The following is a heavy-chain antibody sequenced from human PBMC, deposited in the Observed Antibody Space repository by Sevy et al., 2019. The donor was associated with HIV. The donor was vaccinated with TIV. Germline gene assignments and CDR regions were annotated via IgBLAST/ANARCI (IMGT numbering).Heavy chain of an antibody. CDR1: GFTFSTYA. Sequence: GGSLRLSCAASGFTFSTYAMSWVRQAPGKGLECVSGISGSGDRLHYADSVKGRFTISRDNSKNRLYLQMNTLRAEDTAVYYYAERALVGGVFPGAEDSWGQGTLVTVSS. V-gene: IGHV3-23*01. CDR2: ISGSGDRL. D-gene: IGHD3-10*01. J-gene: IGHJ5*02. CDR3: AERALVGGVFPGAEDS.